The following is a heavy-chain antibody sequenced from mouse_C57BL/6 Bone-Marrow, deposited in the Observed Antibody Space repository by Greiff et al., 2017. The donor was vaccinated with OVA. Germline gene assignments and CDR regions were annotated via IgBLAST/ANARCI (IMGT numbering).Heavy chain of an antibody. Sequence: QVQLQQPGAELVRPGSSVKLSCKASGYTFTSYWMHWVKQRPIQGLEWIGNIDPSDSETHYNQKFKDKATLTVDKSSSTAYMQLSSLTSEDSAVYYCARWVYSNYVFDYWGQGTTLTVSS. J-gene: IGHJ2*01. CDR3: ARWVYSNYVFDY. CDR2: IDPSDSET. CDR1: GYTFTSYW. D-gene: IGHD2-5*01. V-gene: IGHV1-52*01.